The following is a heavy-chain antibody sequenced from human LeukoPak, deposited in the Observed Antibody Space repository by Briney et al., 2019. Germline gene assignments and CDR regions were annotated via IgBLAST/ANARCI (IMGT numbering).Heavy chain of an antibody. J-gene: IGHJ3*02. CDR1: GGSISSSSYY. CDR3: ARPDFYDSSGYYHNDAFDI. Sequence: SETLSLTCTVSGGSISSSSYYWGRIPQPPGKGLEWIGSIYYNGSHYYNPSLKSRVTISVDTSKTQFSLKLSSVTAADTAVYYCARPDFYDSSGYYHNDAFDIWGQGTMVTVSS. CDR2: IYYNGSH. D-gene: IGHD3-22*01. V-gene: IGHV4-39*01.